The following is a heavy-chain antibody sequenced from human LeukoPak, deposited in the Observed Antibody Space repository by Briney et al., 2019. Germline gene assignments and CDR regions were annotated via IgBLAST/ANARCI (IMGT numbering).Heavy chain of an antibody. J-gene: IGHJ4*02. V-gene: IGHV4-59*01. CDR2: IYYSGST. CDR3: AREGWDSSGWSAYYFDY. D-gene: IGHD6-19*01. Sequence: SETLSLTCTVSGGSISSYYWSWIRQPPGKGLEWIGYIYYSGSTNYNPSLKSRVTISVDTSKNQFSLKLSSVTAADTAVYYCAREGWDSSGWSAYYFDYWGQGTLVTVSS. CDR1: GGSISSYY.